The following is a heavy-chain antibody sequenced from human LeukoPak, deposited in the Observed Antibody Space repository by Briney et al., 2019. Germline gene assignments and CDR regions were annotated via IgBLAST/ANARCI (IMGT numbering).Heavy chain of an antibody. V-gene: IGHV3-23*01. CDR3: AKSPSGSYYGDY. CDR2: ISGSGGST. CDR1: GFPFSSYP. Sequence: GGSLRLSCAGSGFPFSSYPISWVRQPPGKGLEWVSAISGSGGSTYYADSVKGRFTISRDNSKNTLYLQMNSLRAEDTAVYYCAKSPSGSYYGDYWGQGTLVTVSS. D-gene: IGHD1-26*01. J-gene: IGHJ4*02.